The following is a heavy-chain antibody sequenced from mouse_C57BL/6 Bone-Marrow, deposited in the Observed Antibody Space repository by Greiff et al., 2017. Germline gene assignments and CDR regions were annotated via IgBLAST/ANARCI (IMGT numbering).Heavy chain of an antibody. CDR2: IYPGSGNT. J-gene: IGHJ2*01. Sequence: QVQLKESGAELVRPGASVKLSCKASGYTFTDYYINWVKQRPGQGLEWIARIYPGSGNTYYNEKFKGKATLTAEKSSSTAYMQLSSLTSEDSAVYFCAREGGGDYCDYWGQGTTLTVSS. CDR1: GYTFTDYY. V-gene: IGHV1-76*01. CDR3: AREGGGDYCDY.